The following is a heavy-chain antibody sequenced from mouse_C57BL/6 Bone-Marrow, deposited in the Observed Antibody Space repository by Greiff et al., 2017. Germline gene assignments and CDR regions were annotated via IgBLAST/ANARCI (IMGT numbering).Heavy chain of an antibody. V-gene: IGHV3-1*01. CDR2: ISYSGST. Sequence: ESGPGMVKPSQSLSLTCTVTGYSITSGYDWHWIRHFPGNKLEWMGYISYSGSTNYNPSLKSRISITHDTSKNHFFLKLNSVTTEDTATYYCAGALLRYAFYAMDYWGQGTSVTVSS. D-gene: IGHD1-1*01. CDR3: AGALLRYAFYAMDY. CDR1: GYSITSGYD. J-gene: IGHJ4*01.